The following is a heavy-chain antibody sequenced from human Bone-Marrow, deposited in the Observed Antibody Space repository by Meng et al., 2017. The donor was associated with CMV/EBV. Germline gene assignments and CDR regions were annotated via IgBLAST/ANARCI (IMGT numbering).Heavy chain of an antibody. V-gene: IGHV1-2*02. Sequence: KASGYTFTGYYMHWVRQAHGQGLEWMGWSNPKSGVTNFAQRFKGRVTMTRDTSISTGYMELSRLRSDDTAVYYCATDLAALGTGWFDPWGQGTLVTVSS. CDR3: ATDLAALGTGWFDP. CDR2: SNPKSGVT. J-gene: IGHJ5*02. D-gene: IGHD6-13*01. CDR1: GYTFTGYY.